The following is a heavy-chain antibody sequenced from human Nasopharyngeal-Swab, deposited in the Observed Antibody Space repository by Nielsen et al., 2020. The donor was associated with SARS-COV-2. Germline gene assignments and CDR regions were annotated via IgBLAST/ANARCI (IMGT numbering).Heavy chain of an antibody. Sequence: GESLKISCAASGFTFSSYSMNWVRQAPGKGLEWVSSISSSSSYIYYGDSVKGRFTISRDSAKNSLYLQMNSLRAEDTAVYYCARTDGYTLNNAFDIWGQGTMVTVSS. CDR1: GFTFSSYS. J-gene: IGHJ3*02. CDR3: ARTDGYTLNNAFDI. CDR2: ISSSSSYI. V-gene: IGHV3-21*01. D-gene: IGHD5-24*01.